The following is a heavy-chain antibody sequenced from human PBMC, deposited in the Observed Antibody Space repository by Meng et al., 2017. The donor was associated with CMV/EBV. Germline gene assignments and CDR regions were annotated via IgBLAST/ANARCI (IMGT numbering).Heavy chain of an antibody. J-gene: IGHJ6*02. V-gene: IGHV4-34*01. CDR1: GGSFSGYY. CDR2: INHSGST. CDR3: ARDGITGTHSYYYGMDV. Sequence: SQTLSLTCAVYGGSFSGYYWSWIRQPPGKGLEWIGEINHSGSTNYNPSLKSRVTISVDTSKNQFSLKLSSVTAADTAVYYCARDGITGTHSYYYGMDVWGQGTTVTVSS. D-gene: IGHD1-7*01.